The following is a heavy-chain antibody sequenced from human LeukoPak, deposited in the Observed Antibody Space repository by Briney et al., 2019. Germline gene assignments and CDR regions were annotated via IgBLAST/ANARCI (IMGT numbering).Heavy chain of an antibody. V-gene: IGHV3-48*02. CDR3: ARDVPSRFANDY. J-gene: IGHJ4*02. D-gene: IGHD3-16*01. CDR1: HPAYPLSS. Sequence: GGSLRLSTDTLHPAYPLSSYTPSIQALRKGLEWVSYIIACSDSIYHADSVKGRFAISRDNAKNSLYLQMSSLRDDDTAVYYCARDVPSRFANDYWGQGTLVTVSS. CDR2: IIACSDSI.